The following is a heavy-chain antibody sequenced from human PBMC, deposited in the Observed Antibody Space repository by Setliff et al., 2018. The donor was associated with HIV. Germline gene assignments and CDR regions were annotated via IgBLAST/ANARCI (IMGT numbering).Heavy chain of an antibody. D-gene: IGHD3-3*01. Sequence: TLSLTCTVSGLSMSYNYWTWIRQSPGKGLEWIGYVHYSGSTRYNPSLRSRVTISVDTSKKKFSLKLTSMTATDTAVYYCASEKKAWSVSDSFYEYWGQGVPVTVSS. CDR2: VHYSGST. CDR1: GLSMSYNY. V-gene: IGHV4-59*01. J-gene: IGHJ4*02. CDR3: ASEKKAWSVSDSFYEY.